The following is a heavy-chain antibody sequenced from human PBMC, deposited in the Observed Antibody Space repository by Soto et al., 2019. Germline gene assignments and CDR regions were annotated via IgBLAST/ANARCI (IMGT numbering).Heavy chain of an antibody. Sequence: QLQLQESGSGLVKPSQTLSLTCAVSGGSISSGGYSWSWIRQPPGKGLEWIGYIYHSGSTYYNPSLKSRVTISVARSKNQFSLKLSSVTAADTAVYYCARGEQRFGELVGYYYYGMDVWGQGTTVTVSS. CDR1: GGSISSGGYS. CDR3: ARGEQRFGELVGYYYYGMDV. J-gene: IGHJ6*02. CDR2: IYHSGST. V-gene: IGHV4-30-2*01. D-gene: IGHD3-10*01.